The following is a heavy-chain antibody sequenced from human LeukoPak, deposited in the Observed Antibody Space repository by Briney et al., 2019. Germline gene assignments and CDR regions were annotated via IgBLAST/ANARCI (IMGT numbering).Heavy chain of an antibody. V-gene: IGHV3-23*01. CDR2: ISGSGGNA. Sequence: PGGSLRLSCAASGFTFSSYAMSWVRQAPGKGPEWISAISGSGGNAYYADSVKGRFTISRDNSKNTLYLQMNGLRADDSAVYYCAKGFYGDSRNYIFDYWGQGALVTASS. CDR1: GFTFSSYA. D-gene: IGHD4-17*01. CDR3: AKGFYGDSRNYIFDY. J-gene: IGHJ4*02.